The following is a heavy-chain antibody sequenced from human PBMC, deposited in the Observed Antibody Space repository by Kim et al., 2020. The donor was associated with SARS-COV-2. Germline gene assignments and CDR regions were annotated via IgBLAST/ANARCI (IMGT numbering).Heavy chain of an antibody. V-gene: IGHV4-34*01. CDR3: ARDSSIAARANFDY. CDR1: GGSFSGYY. CDR2: INHSGST. Sequence: SETLSLTCAVYGGSFSGYYWSWIRQPPGKGLEWIGEINHSGSTNYNPSLKSRVTISVDTSKNQFSLKLSSVTAADTAVYYCARDSSIAARANFDYWGQGTLVTVSS. J-gene: IGHJ4*02. D-gene: IGHD6-6*01.